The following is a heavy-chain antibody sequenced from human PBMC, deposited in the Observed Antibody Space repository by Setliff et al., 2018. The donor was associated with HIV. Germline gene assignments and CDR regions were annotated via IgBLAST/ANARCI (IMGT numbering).Heavy chain of an antibody. CDR3: AREMTYYYAMDV. Sequence: PGGSLRLSCATSGFIFSSYTMNWVRQAPGKGLERVSSIDSDTSNIKYADSVKGRFTISRDHAKSSLFLQMNSLRVEDTAVYFCAREMTYYYAMDVWGRGTTVTVSS. D-gene: IGHD2-21*02. V-gene: IGHV3-21*06. J-gene: IGHJ6*02. CDR2: IDSDTSNI. CDR1: GFIFSSYT.